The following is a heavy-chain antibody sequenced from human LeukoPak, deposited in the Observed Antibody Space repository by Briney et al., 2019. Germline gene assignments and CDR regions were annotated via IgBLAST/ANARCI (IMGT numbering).Heavy chain of an antibody. CDR2: ISGSGGST. J-gene: IGHJ4*02. D-gene: IGHD3-22*01. CDR1: GFTFSSYA. CDR3: AKGGFLTYYYDSSGYYFDY. V-gene: IGHV3-23*01. Sequence: GGSLRLSCAASGFTFSSYAMSWVRRAPGKGLEWVSAISGSGGSTYYADSVKGRFTISRDNSKNTLYLQMNSLRAEDTAVYYCAKGGFLTYYYDSSGYYFDYWGQGTLVTVSS.